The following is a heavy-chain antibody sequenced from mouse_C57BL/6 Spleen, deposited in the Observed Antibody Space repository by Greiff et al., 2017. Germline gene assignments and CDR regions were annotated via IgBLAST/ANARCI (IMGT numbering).Heavy chain of an antibody. Sequence: QVQLQQSGAELVKPGASVKLSCKASGYTFTSYWMHWVKQRPGRGLEWIGRIDPNSGGTKYNEKFKSKATLTVDKPSSTAYMQLSSLTSEDSAVYYCARASIVTTSDYYAMDYWGQGTSVTVSS. CDR3: ARASIVTTSDYYAMDY. CDR1: GYTFTSYW. V-gene: IGHV1-72*01. CDR2: IDPNSGGT. D-gene: IGHD2-5*01. J-gene: IGHJ4*01.